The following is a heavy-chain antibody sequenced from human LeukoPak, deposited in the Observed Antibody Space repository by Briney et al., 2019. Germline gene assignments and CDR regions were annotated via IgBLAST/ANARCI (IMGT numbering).Heavy chain of an antibody. D-gene: IGHD1-26*01. V-gene: IGHV4-39*01. CDR2: VQTSGST. CDR3: ATQGGAD. Sequence: SETLSLTCTVSGGSINSGNYLWGWIRQPPGKGLEWIGNVQTSGSTYYTPSLKSRVTISVDTSKSQFSLRLTSVTAADTAVYYCATQGGADWGQGTLVTVSS. J-gene: IGHJ4*02. CDR1: GGSINSGNYL.